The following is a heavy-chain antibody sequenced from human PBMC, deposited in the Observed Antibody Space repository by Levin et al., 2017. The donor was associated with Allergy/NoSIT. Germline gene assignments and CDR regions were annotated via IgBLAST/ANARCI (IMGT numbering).Heavy chain of an antibody. D-gene: IGHD6-19*01. V-gene: IGHV3-64D*06. CDR1: GFTFSSYA. CDR2: ISNTGGTP. CDR3: VKAEYSSAWYGDY. J-gene: IGHJ4*02. Sequence: HPGGSLRLSCSASGFTFSSYAMHWVRQAPGKGLEYVSAISNTGGTPYYADSVKGRFTISRDNSKNTLYLQMSSLRAEDTAVYYCVKAEYSSAWYGDYWGQGTLVTVSS.